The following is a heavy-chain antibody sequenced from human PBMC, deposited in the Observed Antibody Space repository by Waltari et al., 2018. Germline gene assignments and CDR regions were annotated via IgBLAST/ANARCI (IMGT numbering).Heavy chain of an antibody. CDR2: VFSSGST. J-gene: IGHJ6*03. D-gene: IGHD4-4*01. V-gene: IGHV4-4*07. CDR3: ARGRGLQGFNFYYDMDV. Sequence: QVHLQESGPGRLKPSEPLSLTCTASGGFVNNHYWSWSRRPAGKGRGWIGCVFSSGSTNYNSSLKSRVTMSVDTSKNQISLKLTSVTAADTGIYYCARGRGLQGFNFYYDMDVWGKGSAVTVSS. CDR1: GGFVNNHY.